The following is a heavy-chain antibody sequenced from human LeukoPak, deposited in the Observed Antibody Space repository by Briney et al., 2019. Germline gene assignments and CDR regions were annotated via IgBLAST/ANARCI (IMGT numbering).Heavy chain of an antibody. CDR1: GFTSGDYA. CDR3: AREILLIAAAGTLDY. J-gene: IGHJ4*02. CDR2: VWYDGSNK. V-gene: IGHV3-33*01. D-gene: IGHD6-13*01. Sequence: PGRSLRLSCTASGFTSGDYAMSWFRQAPGKGREWVAVVWYDGSNKYYADSVKGRFTISRDNSKNTLYLQMNSLRAEDTAVYYCAREILLIAAAGTLDYWGQGTLVTVSS.